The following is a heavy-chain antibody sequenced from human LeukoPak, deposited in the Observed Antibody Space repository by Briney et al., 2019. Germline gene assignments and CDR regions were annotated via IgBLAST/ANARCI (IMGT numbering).Heavy chain of an antibody. D-gene: IGHD5-12*01. V-gene: IGHV1-18*01. Sequence: ASVKVSCKASGYTFSNYGISWVRPAPGQGHEWIGWISTYNGNANYTQKVRGRVTMTTDTSTRTAYMELRSLRPDDTAVYYCARGRSRGYSGYDSIDYWGQGTLVTVSS. CDR2: ISTYNGNA. J-gene: IGHJ4*02. CDR3: ARGRSRGYSGYDSIDY. CDR1: GYTFSNYG.